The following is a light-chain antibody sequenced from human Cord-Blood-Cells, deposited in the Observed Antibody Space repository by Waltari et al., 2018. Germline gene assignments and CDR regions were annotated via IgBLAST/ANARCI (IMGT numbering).Light chain of an antibody. CDR2: QDS. J-gene: IGLJ2*01. CDR3: QAWDSSTVV. V-gene: IGLV3-1*01. CDR1: QVGDKY. Sequence: SYVLTQPPSVSVSPRQTAIITCPGDQVGDKYTCWYQQRPGQSPVLVIYQDSKRPSGIPERFSGSNSGNTATLTISGTQAMDEADYYCQAWDSSTVVFGGGTKLTVL.